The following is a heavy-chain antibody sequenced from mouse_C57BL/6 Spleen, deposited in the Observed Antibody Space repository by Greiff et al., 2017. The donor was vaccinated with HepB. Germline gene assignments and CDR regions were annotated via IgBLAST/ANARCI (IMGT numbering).Heavy chain of an antibody. CDR3: AINYYGSSDWFAY. J-gene: IGHJ3*01. D-gene: IGHD1-1*01. CDR2: ILPGSGST. V-gene: IGHV1-9*01. Sequence: QVQLQQSGAELMKPGASVKLSCKATGYTFTGYWIEWVKQRPGHGLEWIGEILPGSGSTNYNEKFKGKATFTADKSSTTAYMQLSSLTTGDSAVYYGAINYYGSSDWFAYWGQGTLVTVSA. CDR1: GYTFTGYW.